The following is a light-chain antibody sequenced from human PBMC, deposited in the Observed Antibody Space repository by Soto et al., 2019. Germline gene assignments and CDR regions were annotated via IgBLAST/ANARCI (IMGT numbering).Light chain of an antibody. Sequence: DIRLTQSPSFLSASVGDRVTITCRASHGITTYLAWYQQKPGTAPKLLISAASTLQSGVPLRFSGSGSGTQFSLTISSLQPEDFATYYCQQFNSYPFTFGPGTTVHIK. CDR2: AAS. J-gene: IGKJ3*01. CDR3: QQFNSYPFT. CDR1: HGITTY. V-gene: IGKV1-9*01.